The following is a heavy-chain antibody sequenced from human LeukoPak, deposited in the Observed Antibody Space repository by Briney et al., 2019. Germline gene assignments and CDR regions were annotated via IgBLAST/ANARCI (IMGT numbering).Heavy chain of an antibody. CDR3: ARDGYDSSGYPVAFDI. J-gene: IGHJ3*02. V-gene: IGHV3-48*04. D-gene: IGHD3-22*01. Sequence: PGGSLRLSCAASGFTFSSYSMNWVRQAPGKGLEWVSYISSGSSTIYYADSVKGRYTISRDNAKNSLYLQMNSLRAEDTAVYYCARDGYDSSGYPVAFDIWGQGTMVTASS. CDR2: ISSGSSTI. CDR1: GFTFSSYS.